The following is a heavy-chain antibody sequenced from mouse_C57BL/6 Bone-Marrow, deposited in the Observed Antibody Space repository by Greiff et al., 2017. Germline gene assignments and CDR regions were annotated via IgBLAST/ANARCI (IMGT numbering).Heavy chain of an antibody. CDR1: GFTFTDYY. Sequence: EVKLVESGGGLVQPGGSLSLSCAASGFTFTDYYMSWVRQPPGKALEWLGFIRNKANGYTTEYSASVKGRFTISRDNSQSILYLQMNALRAEDSATYYCARHGDYSFAYWGQGTLVTVSA. CDR3: ARHGDYSFAY. CDR2: IRNKANGYTT. V-gene: IGHV7-3*01. D-gene: IGHD1-1*01. J-gene: IGHJ3*01.